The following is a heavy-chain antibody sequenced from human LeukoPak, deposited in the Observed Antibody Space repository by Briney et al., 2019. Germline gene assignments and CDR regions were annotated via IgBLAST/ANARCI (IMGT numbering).Heavy chain of an antibody. J-gene: IGHJ4*02. CDR2: FSGGDGQT. CDR3: ARGIYWSLDS. Sequence: GGSLRLSCAISGFIFSTYGMNWVRQTPGKGLEWVSTFSGGDGQTFYADSVKGRFTISRDSSRNTVSLQMNSLRVEDTTVYYCARGIYWSLDSWGQGTLVTVSS. CDR1: GFIFSTYG. V-gene: IGHV3-23*01. D-gene: IGHD1-1*01.